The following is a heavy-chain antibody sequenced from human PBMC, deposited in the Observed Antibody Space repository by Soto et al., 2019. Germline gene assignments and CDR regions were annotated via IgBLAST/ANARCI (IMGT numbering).Heavy chain of an antibody. CDR3: ARGNNGGNWNYYYYGMDV. Sequence: GGSLRLSCAASGFTFSSYWMSWVRQAPGKGLEWVANIKQDGSEKYYVDSVKGRFTISRDNAKNSLYLQMNSLRAEDTAVYYCARGNNGGNWNYYYYGMDVWGQGTTVTVSS. V-gene: IGHV3-7*01. CDR1: GFTFSSYW. J-gene: IGHJ6*02. CDR2: IKQDGSEK. D-gene: IGHD1-1*01.